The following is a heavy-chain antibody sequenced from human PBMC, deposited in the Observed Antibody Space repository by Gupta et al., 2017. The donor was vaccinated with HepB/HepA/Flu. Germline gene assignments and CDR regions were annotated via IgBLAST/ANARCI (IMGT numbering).Heavy chain of an antibody. V-gene: IGHV5-51*01. D-gene: IGHD2-2*01. CDR1: GYSFPSYW. CDR3: ARLGTESSSSYYDYYYYMDV. CDR2: IYPADSDT. Sequence: EVQLVQSGAEVKKPGESLKISCKGSGYSFPSYWIAWVRQMPGKGLEWMGIIYPADSDTRYSPSFQGQVSISADKSLSTAYLQWSSLKASDTAMYYCARLGTESSSSYYDYYYYMDVWGKGTTVTVSS. J-gene: IGHJ6*03.